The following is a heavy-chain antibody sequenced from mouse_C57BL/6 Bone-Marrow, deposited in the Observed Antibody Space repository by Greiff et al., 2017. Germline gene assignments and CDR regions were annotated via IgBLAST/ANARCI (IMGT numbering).Heavy chain of an antibody. CDR1: GFTFSSYG. CDR2: ISSGGSYT. CDR3: ARHQTAQALFAY. J-gene: IGHJ3*01. D-gene: IGHD3-2*02. Sequence: EVKLVESGGDLVKPGGSLKLSCAASGFTFSSYGMSWVRQTPDKRLEWVATISSGGSYTYYPDSVKGRCTISRDNAKNTLYLQMSSLKSEDTAMYYCARHQTAQALFAYWCQGTLVTVSA. V-gene: IGHV5-6*01.